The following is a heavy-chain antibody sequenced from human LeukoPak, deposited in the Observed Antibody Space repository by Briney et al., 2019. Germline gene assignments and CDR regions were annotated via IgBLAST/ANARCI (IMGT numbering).Heavy chain of an antibody. V-gene: IGHV1-8*01. CDR3: ARGDFWSGYSNYYYMDV. J-gene: IGHJ6*03. CDR1: GYSFTSYD. Sequence: GASVKVSCKASGYSFTSYDVNWVRQATGQGLEWMGWMNPNSGNTGYAQKFQGRVTITRNTSISTAYLELRSLRSEDTAVYYCARGDFWSGYSNYYYMDVWGKGTTVTVSS. CDR2: MNPNSGNT. D-gene: IGHD3-3*01.